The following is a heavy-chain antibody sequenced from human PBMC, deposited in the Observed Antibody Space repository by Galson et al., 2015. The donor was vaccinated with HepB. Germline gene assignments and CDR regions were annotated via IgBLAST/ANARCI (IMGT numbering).Heavy chain of an antibody. Sequence: SVKVSCKASGFTFTSSAVQWVRQARGQRLEWIGWIVVGSGNTNYAQKFQERVTITRDMSTSTAYMELSSLRSEDTAVYYCAADRGYSYVGWFDPWGQGTLVTVSS. J-gene: IGHJ5*02. V-gene: IGHV1-58*01. CDR1: GFTFTSSA. D-gene: IGHD5-18*01. CDR2: IVVGSGNT. CDR3: AADRGYSYVGWFDP.